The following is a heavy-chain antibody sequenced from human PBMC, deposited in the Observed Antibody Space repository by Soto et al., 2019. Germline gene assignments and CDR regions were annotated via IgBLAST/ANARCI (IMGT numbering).Heavy chain of an antibody. D-gene: IGHD3-10*01. J-gene: IGHJ4*02. Sequence: PSETLSLTCTVSGGSISSYYWSWIRQPPGKGLEWISYIYYSGSTNYNPSLKSRVTISVDTSKNQFSLKLSSVTAADTAVYYCAKSLRAIIIDFDYWGPGTVVTDSS. CDR3: AKSLRAIIIDFDY. CDR2: IYYSGST. CDR1: GGSISSYY. V-gene: IGHV4-59*01.